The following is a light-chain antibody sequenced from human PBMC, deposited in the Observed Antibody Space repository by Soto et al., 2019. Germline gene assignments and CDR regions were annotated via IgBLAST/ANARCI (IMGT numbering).Light chain of an antibody. Sequence: EVVVTQSPATLSVSPGERVTLSCRASQSVSTNLAGYQQKPGQAPTLLISCASTSATAIPARFSGSWSGTDSTLTSRVLQSEDLAVYYCQQYNNWPLTFGGGTKVEIK. V-gene: IGKV3-15*01. CDR1: QSVSTN. CDR3: QQYNNWPLT. J-gene: IGKJ4*01. CDR2: CAS.